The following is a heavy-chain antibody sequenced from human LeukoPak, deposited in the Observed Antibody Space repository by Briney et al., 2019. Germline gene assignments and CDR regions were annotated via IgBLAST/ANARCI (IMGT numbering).Heavy chain of an antibody. V-gene: IGHV3-48*03. J-gene: IGHJ5*01. CDR1: GFTFSASE. CDR2: ISSSGSAI. Sequence: SGGSLRLSCAASGFTFSASEMNWVRQAPGKGLEFVSYISSSGSAIYYADSVRGRFTISRDDAKNSLFLQMNNLRVDDMGVYYCARGWFDSWGQGTLVTVSS. CDR3: ARGWFDS.